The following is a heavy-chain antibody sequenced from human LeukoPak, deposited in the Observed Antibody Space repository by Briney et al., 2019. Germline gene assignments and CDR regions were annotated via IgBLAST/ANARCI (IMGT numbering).Heavy chain of an antibody. D-gene: IGHD1-7*01. CDR3: AKDLNYAFDY. Sequence: GGSLRLSCAASGFTFSSYAMNWVRQAPGKGLEWVSALSGNGVKTYYADSVKGRFTISRDNSGNTLYLQMNSLRAEDTAIYFCAKDLNYAFDYWGQGAVVTVSS. V-gene: IGHV3-23*01. CDR2: LSGNGVKT. J-gene: IGHJ4*02. CDR1: GFTFSSYA.